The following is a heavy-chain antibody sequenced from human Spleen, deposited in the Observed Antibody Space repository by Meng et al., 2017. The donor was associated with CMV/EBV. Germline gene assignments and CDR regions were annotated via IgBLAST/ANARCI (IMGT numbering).Heavy chain of an antibody. CDR1: GLTFDDFA. CDR2: ISWNSDRK. J-gene: IGHJ3*01. CDR3: AKDRREYSSSWWGAFDL. Sequence: SLKISCVASGLTFDDFAMHWVRQAPGKGPEWVAGISWNSDRKLYADSVKGRFTISRDNAKSSLYLQVNTLRIEDTALYYCAKDRREYSSSWWGAFDLWGQGTMVTVS. V-gene: IGHV3-9*01. D-gene: IGHD6-6*01.